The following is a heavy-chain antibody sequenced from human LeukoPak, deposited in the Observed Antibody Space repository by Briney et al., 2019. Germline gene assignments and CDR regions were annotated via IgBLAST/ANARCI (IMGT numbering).Heavy chain of an antibody. Sequence: SETLSLTCAVYGGSFSVYYWSWIRQPPGKGLEWIGEINHSGSTNYNPSLKRRVTISVDTSKNQFSLKLTSVTAADTAVYYCARGQVVPAVRTFDPWGQETLVTVSS. CDR2: INHSGST. CDR1: GGSFSVYY. V-gene: IGHV4-34*01. CDR3: ARGQVVPAVRTFDP. D-gene: IGHD2-2*01. J-gene: IGHJ5*02.